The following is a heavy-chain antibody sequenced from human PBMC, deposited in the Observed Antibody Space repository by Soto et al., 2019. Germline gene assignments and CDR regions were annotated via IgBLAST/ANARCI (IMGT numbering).Heavy chain of an antibody. CDR1: GFTFSNYG. CDR3: AKVTSVTPYYYYGMDV. V-gene: IGHV3-30*18. J-gene: IGHJ6*02. D-gene: IGHD4-4*01. Sequence: QVQLVESGGGVVQPGRSLRLSCAASGFTFSNYGMHWVRQAPGKGLEWVAVISYDGSNKYYADSVKGRFTISRDNSKNTLYLQMNSLRAEDTAVYYCAKVTSVTPYYYYGMDVWGQGTTVTVSS. CDR2: ISYDGSNK.